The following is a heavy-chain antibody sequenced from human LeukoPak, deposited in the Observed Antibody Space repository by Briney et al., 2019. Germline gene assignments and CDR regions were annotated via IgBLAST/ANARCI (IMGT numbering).Heavy chain of an antibody. V-gene: IGHV3-23*01. Sequence: TGGSLRLSCAASGFTFSSYAMSWVRQAPGKGLEWVSAISGSGGSTYYADSVKGRFTISRDNSKNTLYLQMNSLRAEDTAVYYCARSRRGIAAAGWYYFDYWGQGTLVTVPS. CDR2: ISGSGGST. J-gene: IGHJ4*02. CDR3: ARSRRGIAAAGWYYFDY. CDR1: GFTFSSYA. D-gene: IGHD6-13*01.